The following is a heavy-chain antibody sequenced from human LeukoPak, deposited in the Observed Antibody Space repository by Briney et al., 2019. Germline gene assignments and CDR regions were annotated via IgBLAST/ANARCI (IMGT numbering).Heavy chain of an antibody. CDR3: ARWGDSVVVPAAIMVAFDI. CDR2: IVVGSGNT. J-gene: IGHJ3*02. V-gene: IGHV1-58*02. D-gene: IGHD2-2*01. CDR1: GFTFTSSA. Sequence: SVKVSCKASGFTFTSSAMQWVRQARGQRLEWIGWIVVGSGNTNYAQKFQERVTITRDMSTSTAYMELSSLRSEDTAVYYCARWGDSVVVPAAIMVAFDIWGQGTMVTVSS.